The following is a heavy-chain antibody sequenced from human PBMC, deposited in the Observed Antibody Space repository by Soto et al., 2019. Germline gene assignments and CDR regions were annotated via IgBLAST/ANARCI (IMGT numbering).Heavy chain of an antibody. CDR3: ARDKDRQQLGGNYYYIMDV. V-gene: IGHV1-69*13. J-gene: IGHJ6*01. CDR1: GGTFRTSA. CDR2: IMPVFSTP. Sequence: SVKVSCKTSGGTFRTSAISWVRQAPGQGLEWMGGIMPVFSTPDYAQKFQGRVTITADESTGTAYMELSSLRSEDTAVYYCARDKDRQQLGGNYYYIMDVWGQGTTVTVSS. D-gene: IGHD3-3*02.